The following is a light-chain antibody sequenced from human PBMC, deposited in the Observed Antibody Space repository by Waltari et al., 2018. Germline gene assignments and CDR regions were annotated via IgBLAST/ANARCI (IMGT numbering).Light chain of an antibody. CDR3: QQYDGEVVT. J-gene: IGKJ4*01. Sequence: EILLTQSPGTLSLSPGERAPLSCRASQSVTSISLTWYQQKLGQAPRLLICGTSSRATGIPDRVSCSGSGTEFTLTISRLGPEDFAVYYCQQYDGEVVTFGGGTKVEI. CDR2: GTS. V-gene: IGKV3-20*01. CDR1: QSVTSIS.